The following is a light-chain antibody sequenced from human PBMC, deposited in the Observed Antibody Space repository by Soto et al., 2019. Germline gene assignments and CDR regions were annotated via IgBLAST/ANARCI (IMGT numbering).Light chain of an antibody. CDR3: QQDLRHPLT. V-gene: IGKV1-39*01. J-gene: IGKJ3*01. CDR2: AAS. CDR1: QSITNY. Sequence: DIQMTQSPSSLSASIGDRVTITCRASQSITNYLKWYQQKTGKAPGILIYAASTLQSGVPSRFSASGSGTDFTLPISSLQPEDFETYYCQQDLRHPLTFGPGTKVDIK.